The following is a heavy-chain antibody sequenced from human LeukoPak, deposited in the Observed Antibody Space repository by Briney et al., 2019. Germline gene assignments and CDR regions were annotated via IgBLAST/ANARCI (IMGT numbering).Heavy chain of an antibody. CDR2: ITPSGGST. V-gene: IGHV1-46*01. D-gene: IGHD2-2*01. CDR3: ARGDPYSSSSTDH. CDR1: GYTSTSYY. J-gene: IGHJ4*02. Sequence: GVSVTVPHKASGYTSTSYYRLWVRQAPGQGLEWMGIITPSGGSTDYAQKFQGRVTMTRDTSTSTVYMELSSLRSEDTAVYYCARGDPYSSSSTDHWGEGALVTVSS.